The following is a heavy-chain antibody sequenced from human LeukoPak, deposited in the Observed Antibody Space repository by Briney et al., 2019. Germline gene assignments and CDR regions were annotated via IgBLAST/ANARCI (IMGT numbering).Heavy chain of an antibody. V-gene: IGHV3-74*01. CDR2: INSDGSNT. CDR3: KSDRGIQPWSQYY. Sequence: GGSLRLSCAASGFTFSSYWMHWVRQVPGKGLVWVSYINSDGSNTNYADSVRGRFTISRDNAKNTLYLQMNSLRAEETGVYYCKSDRGIQPWSQYYWGQETLVTVSS. D-gene: IGHD5-18*01. CDR1: GFTFSSYW. J-gene: IGHJ4*02.